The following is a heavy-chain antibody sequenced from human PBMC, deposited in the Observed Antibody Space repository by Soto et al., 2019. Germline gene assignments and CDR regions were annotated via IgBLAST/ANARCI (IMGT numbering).Heavy chain of an antibody. J-gene: IGHJ6*02. D-gene: IGHD3-10*01. CDR1: GGSFSGYY. V-gene: IGHV4-34*01. Sequence: SETLSLTCAVYGGSFSGYYWSWIRQPPGKGLEWIGEINHSGSTNYNPSLKSRVTISVDTSKNQFSLKLSSVTAADTAVYYCAREAYGSGYYYYYYGMDVWGQGTTVTVSS. CDR2: INHSGST. CDR3: AREAYGSGYYYYYYGMDV.